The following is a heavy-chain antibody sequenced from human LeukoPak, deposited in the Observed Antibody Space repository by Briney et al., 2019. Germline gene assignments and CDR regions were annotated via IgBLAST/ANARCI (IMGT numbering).Heavy chain of an antibody. CDR2: INPNSGGT. D-gene: IGHD6-19*01. J-gene: IGHJ4*02. CDR3: ARDLGYSSGWRTNY. V-gene: IGHV1-2*02. CDR1: GYTFTGYY. Sequence: GASVKVSCKASGYTFTGYYMHWVRQAPGPGLEWMGWINPNSGGTNYAQKFQGRVTMTRDTSISTAYMELSRLRSDDTAVYYCARDLGYSSGWRTNYWGQGTLVTVSS.